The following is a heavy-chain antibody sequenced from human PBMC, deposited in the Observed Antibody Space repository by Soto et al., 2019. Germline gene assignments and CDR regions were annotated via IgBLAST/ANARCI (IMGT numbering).Heavy chain of an antibody. D-gene: IGHD2-21*02. Sequence: QVHLVQSGAEVKKAGASVKISCTSSGYTFTSNYLHWVRQAPGQGLEWMGMINPTGGSTYYAQRFQGRVTMTMDTSTSTVYMELSDLRSEDTAVYYCARGFCTTANCFVGDFWGQGTLVTVSS. J-gene: IGHJ4*02. CDR3: ARGFCTTANCFVGDF. V-gene: IGHV1-46*01. CDR1: GYTFTSNY. CDR2: INPTGGST.